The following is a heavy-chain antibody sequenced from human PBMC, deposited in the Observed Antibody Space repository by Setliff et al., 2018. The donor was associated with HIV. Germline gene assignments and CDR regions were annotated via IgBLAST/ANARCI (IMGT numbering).Heavy chain of an antibody. Sequence: GGSLRLSCAASGFTFSSYAMHWVRQAPGKGLEWVAVISYDGSNKYYADSVKGRFTISRDNSKNTLYLQMNDLRPEDTAVYYCASIELAAMVPVDYWGQGTLVTVSS. CDR2: ISYDGSNK. CDR1: GFTFSSYA. D-gene: IGHD5-18*01. J-gene: IGHJ4*02. V-gene: IGHV3-30*04. CDR3: ASIELAAMVPVDY.